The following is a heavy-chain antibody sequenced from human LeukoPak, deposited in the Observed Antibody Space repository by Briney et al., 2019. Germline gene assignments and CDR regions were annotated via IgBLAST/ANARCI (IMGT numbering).Heavy chain of an antibody. J-gene: IGHJ4*02. V-gene: IGHV1-18*01. Sequence: ASVKVSFKASGYTFTSYCISWVRQAPGQGLEWMGWISPYNGNTNYAQKLQGRVTMSTDTATGTAYMELRSLRSDETAVYYCAREGFGDWEQLPFEHWGEGALVGVSS. CDR3: AREGFGDWEQLPFEH. CDR1: GYTFTSYC. D-gene: IGHD1/OR15-1a*01. CDR2: ISPYNGNT.